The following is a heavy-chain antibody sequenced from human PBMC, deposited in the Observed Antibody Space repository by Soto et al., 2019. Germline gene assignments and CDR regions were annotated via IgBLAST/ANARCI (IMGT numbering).Heavy chain of an antibody. CDR2: IDPRYSQT. CDR3: ARQIYDSDTGPNFQYYFDS. Sequence: PGESLKISCKGSGYSFSGYWITWVRQKPGKGLEWMGRIDPRYSQTYYSPSFRGHVTISVTKSITTVFLQWSSLRASDTAMYYCARQIYDSDTGPNFQYYFDSWGQGTPVTVSS. J-gene: IGHJ4*02. CDR1: GYSFSGYW. D-gene: IGHD3-22*01. V-gene: IGHV5-10-1*01.